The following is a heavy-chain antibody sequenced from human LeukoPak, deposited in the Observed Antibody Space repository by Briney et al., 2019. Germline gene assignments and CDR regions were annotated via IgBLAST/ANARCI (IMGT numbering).Heavy chain of an antibody. CDR3: ARVPYSSSHTYYYYMDV. V-gene: IGHV3-48*02. CDR2: ISSSSSTI. CDR1: GFTFSSYS. D-gene: IGHD6-6*01. J-gene: IGHJ6*03. Sequence: GGSLRLSCAASGFTFSSYSMNWVRQAPGKGLEWVSYISSSSSTIYYADSVKGRFTISRDNAKNSLYLQMNSLRDEDTAVYYCARVPYSSSHTYYYYMDVWGKGTTVTVSS.